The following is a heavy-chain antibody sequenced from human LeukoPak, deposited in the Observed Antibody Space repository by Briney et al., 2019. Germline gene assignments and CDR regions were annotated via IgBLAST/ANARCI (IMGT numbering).Heavy chain of an antibody. CDR2: IIPIFGTA. CDR1: GGTFSSYA. J-gene: IGHJ6*02. V-gene: IGHV1-69*13. Sequence: GASVKVSCKASGGTFSSYAISWVRQAPGQGLEWMGGIIPIFGTANYAQKFQGRVTITADESTSTAYMELSSLRSEDTAVYYCARAPDRGNHYYYGMDVWGQGTTVTVSS. D-gene: IGHD1-14*01. CDR3: ARAPDRGNHYYYGMDV.